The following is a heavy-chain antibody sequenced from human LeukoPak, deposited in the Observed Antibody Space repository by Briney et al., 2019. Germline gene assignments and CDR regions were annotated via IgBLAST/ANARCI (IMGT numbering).Heavy chain of an antibody. J-gene: IGHJ4*02. CDR1: GFTFSVYF. V-gene: IGHV3-64D*06. D-gene: IGHD2-8*01. Sequence: GGSLRLSCSASGFTFSVYFMHWVRQAPGKGLESVSSISSNEYDTYYADSVEGRFTISRDNSKNTLFLQMSSLSAEDTAVYYCVKDLNGTWSFDYWGQGTLVTVSS. CDR3: VKDLNGTWSFDY. CDR2: ISSNEYDT.